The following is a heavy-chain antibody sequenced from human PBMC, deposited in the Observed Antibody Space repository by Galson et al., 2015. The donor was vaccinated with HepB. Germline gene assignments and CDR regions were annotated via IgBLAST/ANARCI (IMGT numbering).Heavy chain of an antibody. CDR3: ARRKVVQGALSDP. J-gene: IGHJ5*02. CDR2: INHSGST. CDR1: GGSFSGYY. Sequence: SETLSLTCAVYGGSFSGYYWSWIRQPPGKELEWIGEINHSGSTNYNPSLKSRVTISVDTSKNQFSLKLSSVTAADTAVYYCARRKVVQGALSDPWGQGTLVTVSS. V-gene: IGHV4-34*01. D-gene: IGHD3-10*01.